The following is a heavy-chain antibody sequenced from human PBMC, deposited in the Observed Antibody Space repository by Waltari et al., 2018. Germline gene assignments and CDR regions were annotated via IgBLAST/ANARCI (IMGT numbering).Heavy chain of an antibody. V-gene: IGHV3-21*01. CDR3: ARDRGGWGTTGGSFDY. J-gene: IGHJ4*02. CDR1: GFTFSSYS. Sequence: EVQLVESGGGLVKPGGSLRLSCAASGFTFSSYSMNWVRQAPGKGLEWVSSISSSRSYIYYADSVKGRFTISRDNAKNSLYLQMNSLRAEDTAVYYCARDRGGWGTTGGSFDYWGQGTLVTVSS. CDR2: ISSSRSYI. D-gene: IGHD1-1*01.